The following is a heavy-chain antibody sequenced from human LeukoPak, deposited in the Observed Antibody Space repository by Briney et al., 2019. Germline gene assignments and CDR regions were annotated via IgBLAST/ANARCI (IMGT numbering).Heavy chain of an antibody. Sequence: SETLSLTCAVYGGSFSGYYWSWIRQPPGKGLEWIGEIDHSGSTNYNPSLKSRVTISVDTSKNQFSLKLSSVTAADTAVYYCASSGWLPLDAFDIWGQGTMVTVSS. CDR1: GGSFSGYY. J-gene: IGHJ3*02. CDR2: IDHSGST. D-gene: IGHD5-12*01. V-gene: IGHV4-34*01. CDR3: ASSGWLPLDAFDI.